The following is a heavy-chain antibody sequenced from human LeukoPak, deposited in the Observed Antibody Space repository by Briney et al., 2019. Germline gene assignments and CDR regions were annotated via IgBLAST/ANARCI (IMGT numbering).Heavy chain of an antibody. Sequence: PGGSLRLLCAACGFTFNSYSMNWVRQAPGKGLEWVSSISSSSSYIYYADSVEGRFTISRDNAKHSLYLQMNSLRAEDTAVYYCARGRHGSGSYNWGQGTLVTVSS. CDR3: ARGRHGSGSYN. CDR1: GFTFNSYS. J-gene: IGHJ4*02. V-gene: IGHV3-21*01. CDR2: ISSSSSYI. D-gene: IGHD3-10*01.